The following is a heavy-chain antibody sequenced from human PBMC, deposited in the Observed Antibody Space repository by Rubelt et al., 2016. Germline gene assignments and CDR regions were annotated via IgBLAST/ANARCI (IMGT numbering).Heavy chain of an antibody. CDR1: GGSFSGYY. D-gene: IGHD6-19*01. CDR3: ARLSSGCYYFDY. J-gene: IGHJ4*02. CDR2: INHSGST. V-gene: IGHV4-34*01. Sequence: QVQLQQWGAGLLKPSETLSLTCAVYGGSFSGYYWSWIRQPPGKGLEWIGEINHSGSTNYNPSLKSRVTISGAPPKNHSAPKLSSGTAAHTAVYDCARLSSGCYYFDYWGQGTLVTVSS.